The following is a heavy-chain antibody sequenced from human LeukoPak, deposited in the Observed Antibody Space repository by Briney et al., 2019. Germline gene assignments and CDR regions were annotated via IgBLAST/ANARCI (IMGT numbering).Heavy chain of an antibody. J-gene: IGHJ4*02. CDR1: GFTFSSYG. CDR3: AKDGSTYSSGWSDFDY. D-gene: IGHD6-19*01. Sequence: GGSLRLSCAASGFTFSSYGMHWVRQAPGKGLEWVAFIRYDGSNKYYADSVKGRFTISRDNSKNTLYLQMNSLRAEDTAVYYCAKDGSTYSSGWSDFDYWGQGTLVTVSS. CDR2: IRYDGSNK. V-gene: IGHV3-30*02.